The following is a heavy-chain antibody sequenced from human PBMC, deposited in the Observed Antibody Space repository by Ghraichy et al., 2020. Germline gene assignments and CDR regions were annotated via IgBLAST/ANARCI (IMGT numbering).Heavy chain of an antibody. D-gene: IGHD3-3*01. Sequence: SETLSLTCTVSGGSISSYYWSWIWQPPGKGLEWIGYIYYSGSTNYNPSLKSRVTISVDTSKNQFSLKLSSVTAADTAVYYCARALYYDFWSGYSNWFDPWGQGTLVTVSS. J-gene: IGHJ5*02. CDR2: IYYSGST. V-gene: IGHV4-59*01. CDR3: ARALYYDFWSGYSNWFDP. CDR1: GGSISSYY.